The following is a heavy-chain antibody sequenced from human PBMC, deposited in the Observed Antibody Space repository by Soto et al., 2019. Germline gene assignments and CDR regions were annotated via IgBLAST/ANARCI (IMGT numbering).Heavy chain of an antibody. CDR1: GYSISSADY. D-gene: IGHD6-19*01. CDR2: IYHSGST. V-gene: IGHV4-38-2*02. J-gene: IGHJ6*02. Sequence: SVTLSLTYAVSGYSISSADYWGWIRQPPGKGLEWIGSIYHSGSTYYNPSLKSRVTISVDTSKNQFPLKLSSVTAADTAVYYCARDQSSSGWYYYGMDVWGQGTTVTVSS. CDR3: ARDQSSSGWYYYGMDV.